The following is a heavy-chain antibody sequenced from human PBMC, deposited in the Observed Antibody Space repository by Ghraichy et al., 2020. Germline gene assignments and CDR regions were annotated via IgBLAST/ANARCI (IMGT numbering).Heavy chain of an antibody. Sequence: ASVKVSCKASGYIFTGYDINWVRQATGQGLEWVGWMNPSSGNTGYAQKFQGRATMTRNTSRNTAYMELTSLRSEDTAVYYFARLDSSGWFTRYYFDNWGQGALVTVSS. V-gene: IGHV1-8*01. J-gene: IGHJ4*02. D-gene: IGHD6-19*01. CDR3: ARLDSSGWFTRYYFDN. CDR1: GYIFTGYD. CDR2: MNPSSGNT.